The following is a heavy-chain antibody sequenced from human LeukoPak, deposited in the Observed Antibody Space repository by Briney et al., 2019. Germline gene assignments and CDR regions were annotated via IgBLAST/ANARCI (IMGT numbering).Heavy chain of an antibody. CDR1: GFTFSSYW. J-gene: IGHJ2*01. CDR2: INSDGSTT. Sequence: GGPLSLSCAASGFTFSSYWMHWVRQAPGKGLVWVSRINSDGSTTTYADSVKGRFTSSRDNANNTLYLQMNSLSAEDTAVYYCARPSYPHWYFDLWGRGTLVTVSS. CDR3: ARPSYPHWYFDL. V-gene: IGHV3-74*01.